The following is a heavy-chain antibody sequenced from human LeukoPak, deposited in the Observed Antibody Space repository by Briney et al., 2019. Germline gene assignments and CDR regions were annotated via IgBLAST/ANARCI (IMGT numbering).Heavy chain of an antibody. J-gene: IGHJ4*02. CDR3: AKWRRGGWSLDY. Sequence: GGSVRLSCAASGFTLCGYWMMWLPQAPGKGREGLANIKEDGREKDYVDSVRGRFTISRDNFKNTLYLQMHSLRAEDTAVYYCAKWRRGGWSLDYWGQGTPVSVSS. D-gene: IGHD6-19*01. CDR2: IKEDGREK. CDR1: GFTLCGYW. V-gene: IGHV3-7*03.